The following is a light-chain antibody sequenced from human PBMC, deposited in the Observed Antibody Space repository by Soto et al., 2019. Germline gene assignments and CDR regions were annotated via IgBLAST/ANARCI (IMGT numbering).Light chain of an antibody. CDR1: SSDGGGYNY. CDR2: GVS. CDR3: SSYTSSSTLVV. J-gene: IGLJ1*01. Sequence: QSSLTQPASVSGSPGQSITISCTGTSSDGGGYNYVSWYQQHPGKAPKLMIYGVSNRPSGVSNRFSGSKSGNTASLTISGLQAEDEADYYCSSYTSSSTLVVFGTGTKVTVL. V-gene: IGLV2-14*01.